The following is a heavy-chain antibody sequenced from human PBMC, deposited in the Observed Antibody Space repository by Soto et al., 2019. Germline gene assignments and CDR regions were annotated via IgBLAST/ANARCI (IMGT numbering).Heavy chain of an antibody. Sequence: EVQLVESGGGLVQPGGSLRLSCGASGFTFSTYSMNWVRQAPGKGLEWVSYISSNSSTISYADSVKGRFTISRDNAKNSLFLQMDSLRDEDTAVYYCARGTSSPDVWGQGTTVTVSS. CDR3: ARGTSSPDV. CDR2: ISSNSSTI. CDR1: GFTFSTYS. V-gene: IGHV3-48*02. J-gene: IGHJ6*02.